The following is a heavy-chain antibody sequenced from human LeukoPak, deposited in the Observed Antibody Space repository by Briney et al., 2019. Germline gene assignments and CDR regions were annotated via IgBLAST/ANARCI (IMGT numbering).Heavy chain of an antibody. CDR2: ISGSGGST. Sequence: GGSLRLSCAASGFTFSSYAMSWVRQAPGKGLEWVSAISGSGGSTYYADSVKGRFTISRDNSKNTLYLQMNSLRAEDTAVYYCAKDGPRIAVAPAGGSYRHPYFDYWGQGTLVTVSS. CDR3: AKDGPRIAVAPAGGSYRHPYFDY. J-gene: IGHJ4*02. V-gene: IGHV3-23*01. D-gene: IGHD1-26*01. CDR1: GFTFSSYA.